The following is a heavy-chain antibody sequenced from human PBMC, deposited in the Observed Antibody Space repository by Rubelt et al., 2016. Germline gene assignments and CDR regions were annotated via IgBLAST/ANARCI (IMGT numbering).Heavy chain of an antibody. CDR3: TRDYDFWSHYSSYGMDV. V-gene: IGHV4-39*02. CDR1: GGSISSSNYY. D-gene: IGHD3-3*01. Sequence: QLQLQESGPGLVKPSETLSLICTVSGGSISSSNYYWGWIRQPPGKGLEWIGSFSYSGSTYYNPSLKSRVTITVDTPKNQFSLKVNSGTAADTAVYYCTRDYDFWSHYSSYGMDVWGQGTTVTVSS. CDR2: FSYSGST. J-gene: IGHJ6*02.